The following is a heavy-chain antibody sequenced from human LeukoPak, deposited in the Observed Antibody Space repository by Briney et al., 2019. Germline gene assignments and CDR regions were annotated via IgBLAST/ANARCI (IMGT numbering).Heavy chain of an antibody. D-gene: IGHD1-26*01. CDR2: IDPNSGGT. CDR3: ARVRVTGSYGLDLGH. J-gene: IGHJ4*02. Sequence: GASVKVSCKASGYTFTGYFMHWVRQAPGQGFEWMRWIDPNSGGTNYAQNFQGRVTMTRDTSISTAYMELSRLRSDDTAVYYCARVRVTGSYGLDLGHWGQGTLVTVSS. CDR1: GYTFTGYF. V-gene: IGHV1-2*02.